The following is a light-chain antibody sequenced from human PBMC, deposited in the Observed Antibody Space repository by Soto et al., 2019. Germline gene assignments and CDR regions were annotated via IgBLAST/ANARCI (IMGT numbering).Light chain of an antibody. V-gene: IGLV2-8*01. Sequence: QSALTQPPSASGSPGQSVTISCTGTSSNVGAYNYVSWYQQHPGKAPKLMIYEVTKRPSGVPDRVSGSKSGSTASLTVSELQAEDEADYYCSSWTGNNFVVFGGGTKVTVL. CDR2: EVT. CDR3: SSWTGNNFVV. J-gene: IGLJ2*01. CDR1: SSNVGAYNY.